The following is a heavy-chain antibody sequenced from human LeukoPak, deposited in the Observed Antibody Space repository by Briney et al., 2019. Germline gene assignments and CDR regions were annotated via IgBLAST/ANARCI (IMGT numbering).Heavy chain of an antibody. CDR3: ARALLAYYDSSVFDY. V-gene: IGHV3-21*01. D-gene: IGHD3-22*01. CDR2: ISSSSYI. Sequence: GGSLRLSCAASGFTFSSYSMNWVRQAPGKGLEWVSSISSSSYIYYADSVKGRFTISRDNAKNSLYLQMNSLRAEDTAVYYCARALLAYYDSSVFDYWGQGTLVTVSS. J-gene: IGHJ4*02. CDR1: GFTFSSYS.